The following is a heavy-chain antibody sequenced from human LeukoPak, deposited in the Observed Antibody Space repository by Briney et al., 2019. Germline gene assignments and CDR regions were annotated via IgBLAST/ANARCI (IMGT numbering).Heavy chain of an antibody. CDR1: GFTFSSYG. Sequence: GGSLRLSCAASGFTFSSYGMHWVRQAPGKGLEWVAVIWYDGSNKYYADSVKGRFTISRDNSKNTLYLQMNSLRAEDTAVYYCAKDREAVVVPAAAGWFDPWGQGTLVTVSS. J-gene: IGHJ5*02. CDR2: IWYDGSNK. CDR3: AKDREAVVVPAAAGWFDP. D-gene: IGHD2-2*01. V-gene: IGHV3-33*06.